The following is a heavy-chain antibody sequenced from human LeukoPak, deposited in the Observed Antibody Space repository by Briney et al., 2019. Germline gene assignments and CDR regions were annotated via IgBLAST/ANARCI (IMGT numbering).Heavy chain of an antibody. V-gene: IGHV4-61*01. J-gene: IGHJ4*02. D-gene: IGHD3-9*01. Sequence: SETLSLTCTVSGGSVSSGSYYWSWIRQPPGKGLEWIGYIYYSGSTNYNPSLKSRVTISVDTSKNQFSLKLSSVTAADTAVYYCARGGNLTGPGHGDYWGQGTLVTVSS. CDR3: ARGGNLTGPGHGDY. CDR2: IYYSGST. CDR1: GGSVSSGSYY.